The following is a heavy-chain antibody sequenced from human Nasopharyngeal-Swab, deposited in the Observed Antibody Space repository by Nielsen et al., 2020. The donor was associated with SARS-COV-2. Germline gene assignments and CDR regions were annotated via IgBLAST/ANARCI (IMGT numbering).Heavy chain of an antibody. CDR2: VNNDGSGT. Sequence: GESLKISCAASGFIFSRYWVHWVRQAPGKGLVWVSRVNNDGSGTAYADSVRGRFTMSRDNAESTVDLRMNSLRLEDTALYYCVVSGHDSGHAFDIWGQGTMVTVSS. CDR1: GFIFSRYW. V-gene: IGHV3-74*01. D-gene: IGHD2-21*01. J-gene: IGHJ3*02. CDR3: VVSGHDSGHAFDI.